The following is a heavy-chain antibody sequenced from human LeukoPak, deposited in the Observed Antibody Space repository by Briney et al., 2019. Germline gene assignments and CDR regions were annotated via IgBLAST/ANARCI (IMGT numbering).Heavy chain of an antibody. Sequence: GESLKISCKGSGYNFTIYWIGWVRQMPGKGLEWMGIIYPGDSDTRYSPSFQGQVTISADKSISTAYLQWSSLKASDTAMYYCARHLGQLGNYYYYYMDVWGKGTTVTVSS. V-gene: IGHV5-51*01. CDR2: IYPGDSDT. J-gene: IGHJ6*03. CDR1: GYNFTIYW. D-gene: IGHD6-6*01. CDR3: ARHLGQLGNYYYYYMDV.